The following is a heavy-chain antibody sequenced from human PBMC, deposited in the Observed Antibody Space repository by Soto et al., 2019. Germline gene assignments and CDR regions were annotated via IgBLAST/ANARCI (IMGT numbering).Heavy chain of an antibody. J-gene: IGHJ3*02. CDR2: ISGSGGST. CDR1: GFTFSSYA. CDR3: AKAGEDFWSGYYMAHDAFHI. V-gene: IGHV3-23*01. Sequence: PVGSLRLSCAASGFTFSSYAMSCVRHSPGKWLEWVSAISGSGGSTYYADSVKGRFTISRDNSKNTLYLQMNSLRAEDTAVYYCAKAGEDFWSGYYMAHDAFHIWGQAT. D-gene: IGHD3-3*01.